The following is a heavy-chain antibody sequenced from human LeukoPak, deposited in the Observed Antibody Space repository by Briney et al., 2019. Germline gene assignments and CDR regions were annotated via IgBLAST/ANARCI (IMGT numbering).Heavy chain of an antibody. CDR2: IDGGGSSI. CDR1: GFTFSNHW. CDR3: ARGPGSSGGAYVGDY. J-gene: IGHJ4*01. D-gene: IGHD3-22*01. Sequence: GGSLRLSCAASGFTFSNHWMHWVRQVPGKGLVWVARIDGGGSSISHADFVKGRLSISRGNAKSTLYLQMNSLRAEDTAVYYCARGPGSSGGAYVGDYWGHGTLVTVSS. V-gene: IGHV3-74*01.